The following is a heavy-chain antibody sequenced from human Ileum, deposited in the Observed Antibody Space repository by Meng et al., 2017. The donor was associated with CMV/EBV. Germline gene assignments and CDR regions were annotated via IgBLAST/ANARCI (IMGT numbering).Heavy chain of an antibody. J-gene: IGHJ4*02. CDR2: ISGSGTST. Sequence: SGLNFGNYGMGRVRQAPEKGMEWVSVISGSGTSTYYADSVKGRFTISRDNFKNTLFLQMNSLRAEDTAVYYCAKDLDGTAVVAYFDYWGQGTLVTVSS. CDR1: GLNFGNYG. CDR3: AKDLDGTAVVAYFDY. D-gene: IGHD5-18*01. V-gene: IGHV3-23*01.